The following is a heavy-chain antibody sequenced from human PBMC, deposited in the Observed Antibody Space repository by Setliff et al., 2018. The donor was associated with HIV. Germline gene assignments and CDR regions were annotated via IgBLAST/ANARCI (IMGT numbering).Heavy chain of an antibody. J-gene: IGHJ1*01. CDR3: ARDPYCSGDGCFRYYQH. Sequence: SETLSLTCTVSNVSINSYYWSWIRPPAGRALEWIGRISSSGSTNYNPSLKSRVKMSIDTSKNQFSLKLSSVTAADTDVYFCARDPYCSGDGCFRYYQHWGRGTLVTVSS. D-gene: IGHD2-15*01. CDR2: ISSSGST. CDR1: NVSINSYY. V-gene: IGHV4-4*07.